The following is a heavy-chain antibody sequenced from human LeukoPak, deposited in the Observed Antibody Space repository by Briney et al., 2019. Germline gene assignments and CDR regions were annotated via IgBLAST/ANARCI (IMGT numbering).Heavy chain of an antibody. CDR1: GFTFSSYS. Sequence: GGSLRLSCAASGFTFSSYSMNWVRQAPGKGLEWVSSISSSSSYIYYADSVKGRFTISRDNAKNSLYRQMNSLRAEDTAVYYCARDYSSSWYRRNWFDPWGQGTLVTVSS. V-gene: IGHV3-21*01. CDR2: ISSSSSYI. J-gene: IGHJ5*02. D-gene: IGHD6-13*01. CDR3: ARDYSSSWYRRNWFDP.